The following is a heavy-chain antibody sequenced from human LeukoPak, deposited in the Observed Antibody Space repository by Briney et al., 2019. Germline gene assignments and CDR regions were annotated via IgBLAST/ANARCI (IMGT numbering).Heavy chain of an antibody. Sequence: SETLSLTCAVYGGSFSGYYWSWIRQPPGKGLEWIGEINHSGSTNYNPSLKSRVTISVDTSKNQFSLKLSSVTAADTAVYYCARGPLRSGYYRPNWFDPWGQGTLVTVSS. D-gene: IGHD3-3*01. V-gene: IGHV4-34*01. J-gene: IGHJ5*02. CDR2: INHSGST. CDR3: ARGPLRSGYYRPNWFDP. CDR1: GGSFSGYY.